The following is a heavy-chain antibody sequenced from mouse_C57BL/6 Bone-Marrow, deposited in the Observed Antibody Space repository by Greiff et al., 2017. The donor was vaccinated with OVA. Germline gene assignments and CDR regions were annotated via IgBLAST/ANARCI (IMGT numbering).Heavy chain of an antibody. J-gene: IGHJ2*01. CDR1: GYTFTSYT. Sequence: VQLQQSGAELARPGASVKMSCKASGYTFTSYTMHWVKQRPGQGLEWIGYINPSSGYTKYNQKFKDKATLTADKSSSTAYMQLSSLTSEDSAVYYCARLRDYSNYCDYWGQGTTLTVSS. D-gene: IGHD2-5*01. V-gene: IGHV1-4*01. CDR3: ARLRDYSNYCDY. CDR2: INPSSGYT.